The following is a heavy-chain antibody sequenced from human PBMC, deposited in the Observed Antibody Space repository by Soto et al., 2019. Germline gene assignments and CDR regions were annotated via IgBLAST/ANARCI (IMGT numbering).Heavy chain of an antibody. CDR3: ARGFPSMTYYGEYYFDY. CDR1: GFTVSTNY. J-gene: IGHJ4*02. Sequence: SYEAFGFTVSTNYMSWVRQTPGKGLEWVSVFYSGGSTFYADSVKGRFTISRDNSRNTLYLQMRSLRAEDTAVYYCARGFPSMTYYGEYYFDYWGQGTLVTVSS. D-gene: IGHD3-10*01. CDR2: FYSGGST. V-gene: IGHV3-53*01.